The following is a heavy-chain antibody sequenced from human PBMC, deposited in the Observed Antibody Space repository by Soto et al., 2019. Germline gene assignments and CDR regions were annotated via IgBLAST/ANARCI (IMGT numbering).Heavy chain of an antibody. D-gene: IGHD3-22*01. CDR3: ATGSPYYYDSSGYYPH. CDR2: ISYDGSSK. V-gene: IGHV3-30*03. CDR1: GFTFSSYG. Sequence: PGGSLRLSCAASGFTFSSYGMHWVRQAPGKGLEWVAVISYDGSSKYYADSVKGRFTISRDNSKNTLYLQMNSLRAEDTAVYYCATGSPYYYDSSGYYPHWGQGTLVTVSS. J-gene: IGHJ4*02.